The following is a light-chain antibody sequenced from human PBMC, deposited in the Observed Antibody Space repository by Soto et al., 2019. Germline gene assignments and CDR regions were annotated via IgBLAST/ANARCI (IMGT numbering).Light chain of an antibody. CDR3: MHGTHWPPT. CDR2: QVS. CDR1: QSIVYSDGHAY. J-gene: IGKJ1*01. Sequence: DVVMTQSPLSLSVTLGQPASISCWSSQSIVYSDGHAYLNWFHQRPGQSPRRLIYQVSKRDSGVPDRFSGSGSGTDFTLKISRVEAEDVGFYYCMHGTHWPPTFGRGTKVEIK. V-gene: IGKV2-30*01.